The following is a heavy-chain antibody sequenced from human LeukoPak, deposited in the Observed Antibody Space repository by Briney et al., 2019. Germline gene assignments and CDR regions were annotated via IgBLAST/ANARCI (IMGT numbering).Heavy chain of an antibody. V-gene: IGHV3-7*01. CDR1: GFTFSSYS. CDR3: ARDFKNYYDSSGYYY. D-gene: IGHD3-22*01. Sequence: PGGSLRLSCAASGFTFSSYSMNWVRQAPGKGLEWAANIKQDGSEKYYVDSVKGRFTISRDNAKNSLYLQMNSLRAEDTAVYYCARDFKNYYDSSGYYYWGQGTLVTVSS. J-gene: IGHJ4*02. CDR2: IKQDGSEK.